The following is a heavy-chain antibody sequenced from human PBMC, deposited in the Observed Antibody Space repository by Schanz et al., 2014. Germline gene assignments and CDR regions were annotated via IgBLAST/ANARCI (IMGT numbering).Heavy chain of an antibody. V-gene: IGHV3-23*01. Sequence: EVQLLESGGGLVQPGGSLRLSCVASGFTFFGSFAMSWVRQAPGKGLEWVAIIDGRGITTFYADSVKGRFTISRDNAKNTFYLHMNSLRNEDTAVYFCAKDRGDGYSNGIFQYWGLGTLVTVSS. J-gene: IGHJ4*02. CDR2: IDGRGITT. CDR1: GFTFFGSFA. D-gene: IGHD5-18*01. CDR3: AKDRGDGYSNGIFQY.